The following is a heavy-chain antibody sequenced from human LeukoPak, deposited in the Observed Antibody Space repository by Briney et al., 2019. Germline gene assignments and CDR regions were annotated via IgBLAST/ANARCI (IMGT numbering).Heavy chain of an antibody. J-gene: IGHJ3*02. CDR3: AREIGYYYDSSGLNDAFDI. D-gene: IGHD3-22*01. CDR2: IRYDGSNK. CDR1: GFTFSSYG. Sequence: GGSLRLSCAASGFTFSSYGMHWVRQAPGKGLEWVAFIRYDGSNKYYADSVKGRFTISRDNSKNTLYLQMNSLRAEDTAVYYCAREIGYYYDSSGLNDAFDIWGQGTMVTVSS. V-gene: IGHV3-30*02.